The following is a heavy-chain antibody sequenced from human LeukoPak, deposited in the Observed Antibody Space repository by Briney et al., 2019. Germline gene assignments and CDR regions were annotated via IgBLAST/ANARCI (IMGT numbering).Heavy chain of an antibody. CDR1: GGSFSGYY. J-gene: IGHJ4*02. CDR2: INHSGST. V-gene: IGHV4-34*01. CDR3: ARGGGTGGYFDY. D-gene: IGHD4-23*01. Sequence: SEKLSLTCAVYGGSFSGYYWGWLRQPPGKELKWIGEINHSGSTNYKPPLKSRVTISVDTSKNQFSLKLSSVTAADTAVYYCARGGGTGGYFDYWGQGTLVTVSS.